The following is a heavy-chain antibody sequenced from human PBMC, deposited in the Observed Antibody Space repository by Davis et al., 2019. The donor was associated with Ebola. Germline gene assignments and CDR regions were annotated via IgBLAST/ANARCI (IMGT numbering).Heavy chain of an antibody. Sequence: PGGSLRLSCAASGFTVSSNYMSWFRQAPGKGLEWVSVIYNGGSTYYADSVKGRFTISRDNSKNTLYLQMNSLRAEDTAVYFCARQLPYYSYGMDVWGQGTTVTVSS. CDR2: IYNGGST. D-gene: IGHD2-2*01. CDR1: GFTVSSNY. V-gene: IGHV3-53*01. CDR3: ARQLPYYSYGMDV. J-gene: IGHJ6*02.